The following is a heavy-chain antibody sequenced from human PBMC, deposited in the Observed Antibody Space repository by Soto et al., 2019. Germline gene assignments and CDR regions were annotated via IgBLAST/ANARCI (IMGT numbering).Heavy chain of an antibody. Sequence: GGSLRLSCAASGFTFSSYWMHWVRQAPGKGLVWVSRINSDGSSTSYADSVKGRFTISRDNSKNTLYLQMNSLRAGDTAVYYCAKDLEYSSGWPYYMDVWGKGTTVTVSS. D-gene: IGHD6-19*01. V-gene: IGHV3-74*01. CDR1: GFTFSSYW. J-gene: IGHJ6*03. CDR3: AKDLEYSSGWPYYMDV. CDR2: INSDGSST.